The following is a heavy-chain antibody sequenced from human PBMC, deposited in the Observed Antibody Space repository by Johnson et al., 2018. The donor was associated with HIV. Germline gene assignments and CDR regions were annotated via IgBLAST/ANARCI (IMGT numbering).Heavy chain of an antibody. J-gene: IGHJ3*02. D-gene: IGHD4-17*01. Sequence: VQLVESGGGLVQPGGSLRLSCAASGFTFSSYWMSWVRQAPGKGLEWVANIRQDGSEKYYVDSVKGRFTISRDNAKNTLYLQMNSLRAEDTAVYYCARALTTDAFDIWGQGTMVTVSS. CDR2: IRQDGSEK. CDR3: ARALTTDAFDI. V-gene: IGHV3-7*01. CDR1: GFTFSSYW.